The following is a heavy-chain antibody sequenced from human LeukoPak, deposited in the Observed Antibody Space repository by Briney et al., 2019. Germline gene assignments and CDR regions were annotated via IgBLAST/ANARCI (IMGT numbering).Heavy chain of an antibody. CDR2: ISTSGT. Sequence: SETLSLTCTVSGGSISSYYWGWIRQPAGKGLEWIGRISTSGTNYNPSLKSRVTISVDTSKNEFSLKLRSVTAADTAVYSCARDIWFGELSGSYYFDYWGQGTLVTVSS. CDR1: GGSISSYY. J-gene: IGHJ4*02. V-gene: IGHV4-4*07. D-gene: IGHD3-10*01. CDR3: ARDIWFGELSGSYYFDY.